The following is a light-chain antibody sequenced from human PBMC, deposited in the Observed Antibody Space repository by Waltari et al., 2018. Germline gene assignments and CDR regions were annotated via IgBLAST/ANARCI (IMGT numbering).Light chain of an antibody. J-gene: IGLJ2*01. CDR1: SSDVGSYNL. CDR2: EGT. CDR3: CSYAHSSRVV. V-gene: IGLV2-23*01. Sequence: QSALTQPAPVSGSPGQSITISCPGTSSDVGSYNLVPWYQHYPGKAPKLMIYEGTKRPSGVSNRFSGSKSGNTASLTISGLQAEDEADYHCCSYAHSSRVVFGGGTKVTVL.